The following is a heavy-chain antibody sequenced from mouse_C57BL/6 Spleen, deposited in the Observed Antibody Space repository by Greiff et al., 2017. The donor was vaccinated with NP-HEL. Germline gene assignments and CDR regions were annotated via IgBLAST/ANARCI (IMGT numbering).Heavy chain of an antibody. Sequence: EVQGVGSGGGLVQPGESLKLSCESNEYEFPSHDMSWVRKTPEKRLELVAAINSDGGSTYYPDTMERRFIISRDNPKKPLYLQMSSLRSEDTALYYCARHGGYDYDEDGDWYFDVWGTGTTVTVSS. V-gene: IGHV5-2*01. CDR1: EYEFPSHD. D-gene: IGHD2-4*01. CDR2: INSDGGST. CDR3: ARHGGYDYDEDGDWYFDV. J-gene: IGHJ1*03.